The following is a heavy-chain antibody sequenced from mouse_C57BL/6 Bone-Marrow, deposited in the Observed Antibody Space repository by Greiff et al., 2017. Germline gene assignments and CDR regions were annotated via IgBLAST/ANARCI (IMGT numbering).Heavy chain of an antibody. Sequence: EVKLVESGGDLVKPGGSLKLSCAASGFTFSSYGMSWVRQTPDKRLEWVATISSGGSYTYYPDSVKGRFTISRDNAKNTLYLQMSSLKSEDTAMYYCARPPTVVTDWYFDVWGTGTTVTVSS. CDR2: ISSGGSYT. V-gene: IGHV5-6*01. D-gene: IGHD1-1*01. CDR1: GFTFSSYG. J-gene: IGHJ1*03. CDR3: ARPPTVVTDWYFDV.